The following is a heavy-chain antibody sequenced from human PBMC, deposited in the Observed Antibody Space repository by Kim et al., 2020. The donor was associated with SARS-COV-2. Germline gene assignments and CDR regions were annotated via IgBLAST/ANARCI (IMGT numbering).Heavy chain of an antibody. V-gene: IGHV3-23*03. CDR1: GFTFWGYT. Sequence: GGSLRLSCAASGFTFWGYTMNWVRQAPGKGLEWVSLFYGGADATRYADSVKGRFTISRDNSKSTLYLQMTTLRVEDTAVFYCVKGTGFILPSDSTCNLDVWGQGTTVIVSS. CDR3: VKGTGFILPSDSTCNLDV. D-gene: IGHD1-26*01. J-gene: IGHJ6*02. CDR2: FYGGADAT.